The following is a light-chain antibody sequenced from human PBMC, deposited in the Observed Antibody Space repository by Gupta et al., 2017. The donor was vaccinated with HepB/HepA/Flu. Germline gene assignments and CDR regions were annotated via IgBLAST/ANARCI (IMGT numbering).Light chain of an antibody. CDR3: SSYTSSITYV. Sequence: QSALTQPASVSGSPGQSITISCPGPSSDVGAYNYVSWYQQHPCHAPKIMIYDVSDRPSGVSNRFSGSKAGNTASLTISARQAAADADYFFSSYTSSITYVFGTGTKVTVL. CDR1: SSDVGAYNY. V-gene: IGLV2-14*01. J-gene: IGLJ1*01. CDR2: DVS.